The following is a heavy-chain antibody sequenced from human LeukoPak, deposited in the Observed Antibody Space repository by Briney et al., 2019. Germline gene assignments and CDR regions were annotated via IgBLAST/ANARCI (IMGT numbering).Heavy chain of an antibody. CDR3: ATDYGSGSYDY. V-gene: IGHV1-69-2*01. CDR1: AYTFTDYY. D-gene: IGHD1-26*01. J-gene: IGHJ4*02. CDR2: VDTEDGET. Sequence: ASVKVSCKVSAYTFTDYYMHWVQQGPGKGLEWMGLVDTEDGETIYAEKFQGRVTITADTSTDTAYMELSSLRSEDTAVYYCATDYGSGSYDYWGQGTLVTVSS.